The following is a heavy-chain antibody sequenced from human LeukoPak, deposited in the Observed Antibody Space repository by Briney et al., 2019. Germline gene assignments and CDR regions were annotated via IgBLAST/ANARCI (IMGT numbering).Heavy chain of an antibody. CDR1: GFTFSNHA. D-gene: IGHD1-1*01. V-gene: IGHV3-23*01. J-gene: IGHJ4*02. CDR2: ITGNGGST. CDR3: AKELGHNWGYFDY. Sequence: PGGSLRLSCAASGFTFSNHAMTWVRQAPGKGLEWVSSITGNGGSTYHADSVKGRFTISRDNPKNVLSLQMNSLRAEDTAVYYCAKELGHNWGYFDYWGQGILVTVSS.